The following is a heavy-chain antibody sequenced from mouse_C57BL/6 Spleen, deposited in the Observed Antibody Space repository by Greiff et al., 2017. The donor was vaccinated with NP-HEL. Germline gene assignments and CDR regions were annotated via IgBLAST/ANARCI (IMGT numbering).Heavy chain of an antibody. Sequence: VQLQQPGAELVKPGASVKMSCKASGYTFTSYWITWVKQRPGQGLEWIGDIYPGSGSTNYNEKFKSKATLTVDTSSSTAYMQLSSLTSEDAAVYYCARTGGYAMDDWGQGTSVTVSS. CDR3: ARTGGYAMDD. J-gene: IGHJ4*01. CDR2: IYPGSGST. V-gene: IGHV1-55*01. CDR1: GYTFTSYW.